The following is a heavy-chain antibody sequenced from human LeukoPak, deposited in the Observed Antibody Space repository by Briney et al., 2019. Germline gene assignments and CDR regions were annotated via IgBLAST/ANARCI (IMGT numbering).Heavy chain of an antibody. CDR2: IRYDGSNK. J-gene: IGHJ4*02. Sequence: GGSLRLSCAASGFTFSTYWMSWVRQAPGKGLEWVAFIRYDGSNKYYADSVKGRFTISRDNSKNTLYLQMNSLRAEDTAVYYCAKDATTVTTFYFDYWGQGTLVTVSS. CDR3: AKDATTVTTFYFDY. CDR1: GFTFSTYW. V-gene: IGHV3-30*02. D-gene: IGHD4-17*01.